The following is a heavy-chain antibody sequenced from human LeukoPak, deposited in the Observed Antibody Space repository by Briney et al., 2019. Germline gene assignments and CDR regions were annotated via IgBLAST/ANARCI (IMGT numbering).Heavy chain of an antibody. CDR1: GGSISSSSYY. J-gene: IGHJ4*02. V-gene: IGHV4-39*01. D-gene: IGHD1-26*01. Sequence: PSETLSLTCSVSGGSISSSSYYWGWIRQPPGKGLEWIGSIYYSGSTYYNPSLKSRVTISVDTSKNQFSLKLSSVTAADTAVYYCARIVGASDYWGQGTLVTVSS. CDR3: ARIVGASDY. CDR2: IYYSGST.